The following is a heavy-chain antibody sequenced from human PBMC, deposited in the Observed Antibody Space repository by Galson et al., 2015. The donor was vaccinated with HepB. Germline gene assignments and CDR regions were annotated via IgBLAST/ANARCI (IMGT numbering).Heavy chain of an antibody. CDR2: IGGSGSST. CDR1: GFTFSSYD. CDR3: AKGSGSYFGYYYYAMDV. V-gene: IGHV3-23*01. Sequence: SLRLSCAASGFTFSSYDMSWVRQAPGKGLEWVSAIGGSGSSTYYADSVKGRFTISRDNSKNTLYLQMNSLRAEDTAVYYCAKGSGSYFGYYYYAMDVWGQGTTVTVSS. D-gene: IGHD1-26*01. J-gene: IGHJ6*02.